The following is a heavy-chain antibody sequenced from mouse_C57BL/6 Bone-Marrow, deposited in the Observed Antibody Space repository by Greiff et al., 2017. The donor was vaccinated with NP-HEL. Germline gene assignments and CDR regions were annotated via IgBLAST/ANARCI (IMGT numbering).Heavy chain of an antibody. CDR1: GYAFSSSW. Sequence: VQLQESGPELVKPGASVKISCKASGYAFSSSWMNWVKQRPGKGLEWIGRIYPGDGDTNYNGKFKGKATLTADKSSSTAYMQLSSLTSEDSAVYFCALPAYYGSSYYAMDYWGQGTSVTVSS. V-gene: IGHV1-82*01. J-gene: IGHJ4*01. D-gene: IGHD1-1*01. CDR3: ALPAYYGSSYYAMDY. CDR2: IYPGDGDT.